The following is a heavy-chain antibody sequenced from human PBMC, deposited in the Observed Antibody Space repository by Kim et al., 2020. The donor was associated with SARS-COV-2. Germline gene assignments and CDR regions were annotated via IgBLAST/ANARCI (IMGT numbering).Heavy chain of an antibody. CDR2: ISYDGSNK. CDR3: ARVGHSSSWHYYYYGMDV. V-gene: IGHV3-30*04. CDR1: GFTFSSYS. D-gene: IGHD6-13*01. Sequence: GGSLRLSCAASGFTFSSYSMHWVRQAPGKGLEWVAVISYDGSNKYYADAVKGRFTISRDNSKNTLYLQMNSLRAENTAVYYCARVGHSSSWHYYYYGMDVWGQGTKVNGSS. J-gene: IGHJ6*02.